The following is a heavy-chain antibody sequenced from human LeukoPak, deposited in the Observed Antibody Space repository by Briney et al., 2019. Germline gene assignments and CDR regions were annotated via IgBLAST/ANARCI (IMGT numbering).Heavy chain of an antibody. CDR2: ISAYNDNT. D-gene: IGHD3-22*01. V-gene: IGHV1-18*01. CDR3: ARAYYYDSGGYHPPDY. Sequence: GASVKVSCKASGYTFTNYGISWVRQAPGQGLEWMGWISAYNDNTNCAQKVQGRVTMTTETSTSTAYMEVRSLRSDDTAVYYCARAYYYDSGGYHPPDYWGQGTLVTVSS. J-gene: IGHJ4*02. CDR1: GYTFTNYG.